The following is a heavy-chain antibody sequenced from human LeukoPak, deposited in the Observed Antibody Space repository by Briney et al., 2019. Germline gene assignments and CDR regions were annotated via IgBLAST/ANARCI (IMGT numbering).Heavy chain of an antibody. V-gene: IGHV4-59*01. J-gene: IGHJ3*02. CDR1: GGSISSYY. CDR2: IYYSGST. Sequence: SETLSLTCTVSGGSISSYYWSWIRQPPGKGLEWIGYIYYSGSTNYNPSLKSRVTISVDTSKNQFSLKLSSVTAADTAVYYCARDLTNWNGESEGAFDIWGQGTMVTVSS. D-gene: IGHD1-1*01. CDR3: ARDLTNWNGESEGAFDI.